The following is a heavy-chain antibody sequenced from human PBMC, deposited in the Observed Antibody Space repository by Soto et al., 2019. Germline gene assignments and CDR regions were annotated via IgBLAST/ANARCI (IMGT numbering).Heavy chain of an antibody. CDR2: ISTDTGNT. CDR1: GYSFTSYG. CDR3: PREGPNTSIFLYYSGVHV. D-gene: IGHD2-21*01. V-gene: IGHV1-18*01. Sequence: QVHLVQSGAEVRKPGASVKVSCKASGYSFTSYGISWVRQAPGQGLEWMGWISTDTGNTNYAHNLQPRVSITIGPATSPACMELGSLAPDDTAVHYCPREGPNTSIFLYYSGVHVWGQGTTGTASS. J-gene: IGHJ6*02.